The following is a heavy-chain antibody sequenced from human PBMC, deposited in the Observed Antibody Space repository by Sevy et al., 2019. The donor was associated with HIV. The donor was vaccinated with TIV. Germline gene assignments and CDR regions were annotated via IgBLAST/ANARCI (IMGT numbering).Heavy chain of an antibody. Sequence: GGSLRLSCVASGFTLSSYAMSWVRQAPGKGLEWVANINQDGSEENYADSVKGRFTIFRDNAKKSLFLQMNSLRAEDTAVYHCARTGSYADTYFYYYAMDVWGQGTTVTVSS. V-gene: IGHV3-7*01. D-gene: IGHD3-16*01. CDR1: GFTLSSYA. CDR3: ARTGSYADTYFYYYAMDV. J-gene: IGHJ6*02. CDR2: INQDGSEE.